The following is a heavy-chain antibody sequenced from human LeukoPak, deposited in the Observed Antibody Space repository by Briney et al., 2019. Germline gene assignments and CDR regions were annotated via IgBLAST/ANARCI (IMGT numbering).Heavy chain of an antibody. Sequence: SETLSLTCTVSGDSISSDSYYWGWIRQPPGKGLEWIGSIYYNGNTYYTPSLKSRVTISVDTSKNQFSLKLTSVTAADTAVYYCASQKRRNFGYWGQGTLVTVSS. D-gene: IGHD5-24*01. J-gene: IGHJ4*02. V-gene: IGHV4-39*01. CDR3: ASQKRRNFGY. CDR2: IYYNGNT. CDR1: GDSISSDSYY.